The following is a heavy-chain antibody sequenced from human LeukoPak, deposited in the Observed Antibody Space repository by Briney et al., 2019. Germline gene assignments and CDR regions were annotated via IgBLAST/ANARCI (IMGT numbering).Heavy chain of an antibody. D-gene: IGHD3-22*01. CDR3: ARMLISSGYYVDC. CDR2: IYSGGTT. J-gene: IGHJ4*02. CDR1: GFTVSSNY. Sequence: PGGSLRLSCAASGFTVSSNYMSWVRQAPGKGLEWVSVIYSGGTTYYADSVKGRVTISRDDSRSTLYLQMNSLGAEDTAVYYCARMLISSGYYVDCWGQGTLVTVSS. V-gene: IGHV3-53*01.